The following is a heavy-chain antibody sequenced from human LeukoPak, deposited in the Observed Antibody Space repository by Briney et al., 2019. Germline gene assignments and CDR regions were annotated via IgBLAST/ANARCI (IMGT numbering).Heavy chain of an antibody. J-gene: IGHJ6*03. CDR1: GYSISSGYY. V-gene: IGHV4-38-2*02. D-gene: IGHD4-23*01. CDR3: ARVGGNFLYYYYMDV. CDR2: IYHSGST. Sequence: SETLSLTCTVSGYSISSGYYWGWIRQPPGKGLEWIGSIYHSGSTYYNPSLKSRVTISVDTSKNQFSLKLSSVTAADTAVYYCARVGGNFLYYYYMDVWGKGTTVTVSS.